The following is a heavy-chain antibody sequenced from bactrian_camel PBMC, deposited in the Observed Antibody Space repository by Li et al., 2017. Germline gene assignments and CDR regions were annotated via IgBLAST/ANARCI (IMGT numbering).Heavy chain of an antibody. D-gene: IGHD4*01. V-gene: IGHV3S29*01. Sequence: QVQLVESGGDSVHAGGSLRLSCAASGYDYSPNYMVMGWFRQAPGKGRVGIATIYPRNLDASDYYANAVQGRFTISRDDAKNTEYLQMKTLEPEDTAWYYCAADSYSDYVGVSTLQCPRMHDYNVWGQGPRSPSP. CDR2: IYPRNLDASD. J-gene: IGHJ4*01. CDR3: AADSYSDYVGVSTLQCPRMHDYNV. CDR1: GYDYSPNY.